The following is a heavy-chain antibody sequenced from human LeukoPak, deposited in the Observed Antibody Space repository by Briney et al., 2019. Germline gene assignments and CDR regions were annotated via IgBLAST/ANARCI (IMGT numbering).Heavy chain of an antibody. Sequence: GGSLRLSCAASGFTFSSYSMNWVRQAPGKGLEWVSYISSSSSTIYYADSVKGRFTISRDNAKNSLYLQMNSLRAEDTAVYYCARDRVGATRVKFGYWGQGTLVTVSS. V-gene: IGHV3-48*04. D-gene: IGHD1-26*01. CDR2: ISSSSSTI. J-gene: IGHJ4*02. CDR1: GFTFSSYS. CDR3: ARDRVGATRVKFGY.